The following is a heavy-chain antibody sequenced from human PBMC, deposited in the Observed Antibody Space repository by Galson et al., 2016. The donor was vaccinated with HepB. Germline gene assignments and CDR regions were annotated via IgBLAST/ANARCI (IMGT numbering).Heavy chain of an antibody. V-gene: IGHV3-66*02. CDR1: GVTVSNNY. D-gene: IGHD2-15*01. CDR3: ARDPPSSSVGTWG. J-gene: IGHJ4*02. CDR2: IYSGGGT. Sequence: SLRLSCAASGVTVSNNYMSWVRQAPGKGLEWVSVIYSGGGTYYADSVKGRFTISRDSSKNTVYLQMNSLRTEDTAVYYCARDPPSSSVGTWGWGQGVLVTVSS.